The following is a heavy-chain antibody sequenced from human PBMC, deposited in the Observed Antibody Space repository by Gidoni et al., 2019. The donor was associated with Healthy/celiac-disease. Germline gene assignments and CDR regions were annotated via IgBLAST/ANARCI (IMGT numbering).Heavy chain of an antibody. V-gene: IGHV3-23*01. D-gene: IGHD3-22*01. J-gene: IGHJ3*02. CDR2: ISGSGGST. Sequence: EVQLLESGGGLVQPGGSLRLSCAASGFPFRSCAMSWVRQAPGKGLEWVSAISGSGGSTDYADSVKGRFTISRDNSKNTLYLQMNSLRAEDTAVYYCAKDVITMILVVITDDALDIWGQGTMVTVSS. CDR1: GFPFRSCA. CDR3: AKDVITMILVVITDDALDI.